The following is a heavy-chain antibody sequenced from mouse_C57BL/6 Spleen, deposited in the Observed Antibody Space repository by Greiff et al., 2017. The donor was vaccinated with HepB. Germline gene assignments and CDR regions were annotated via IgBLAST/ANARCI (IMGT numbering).Heavy chain of an antibody. CDR1: GYTFTDHI. V-gene: IGHV1-11*01. CDR2: IYPVSGET. D-gene: IGHD1-1*01. J-gene: IGHJ4*01. CDR3: AITTVVDHYYAMDY. Sequence: QVQLQQSGAELASPGASVTLSCKASGYTFTDHIMNWVKKRPGQGLEWIGRIYPVSGETNYNQKFMGKATFSVDRSSSTVYMVLNSLTSEDPAVYDCAITTVVDHYYAMDYWGQGTSVTVSS.